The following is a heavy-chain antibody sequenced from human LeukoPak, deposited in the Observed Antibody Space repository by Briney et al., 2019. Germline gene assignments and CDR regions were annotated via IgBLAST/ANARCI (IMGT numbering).Heavy chain of an antibody. J-gene: IGHJ1*01. Sequence: ASVKVSCKASGYTFTSYGISWVRQSPGQGLEWMGWISAYNGNTNYAQKLQGRVTMTTDTSTSTAYMELRSLRSDDTAVYYCARAPGIAAASQYFQHWGQGTLVTVSS. V-gene: IGHV1-18*01. CDR3: ARAPGIAAASQYFQH. D-gene: IGHD6-13*01. CDR2: ISAYNGNT. CDR1: GYTFTSYG.